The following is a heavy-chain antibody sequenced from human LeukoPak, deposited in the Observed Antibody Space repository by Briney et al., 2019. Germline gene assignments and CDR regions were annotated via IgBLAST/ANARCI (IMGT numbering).Heavy chain of an antibody. CDR1: GYTFSSYA. Sequence: GGSLRLSCAASGYTFSSYAMHWVRQAPGKGLEWVAVISYDGSNKYYADSVKGRFTISRDNSKNTLYLQMNSLRAEGTAVYYCAKEPGPWGQGTLVTLSS. CDR3: AKEPGP. CDR2: ISYDGSNK. D-gene: IGHD1-14*01. J-gene: IGHJ5*02. V-gene: IGHV3-30-3*01.